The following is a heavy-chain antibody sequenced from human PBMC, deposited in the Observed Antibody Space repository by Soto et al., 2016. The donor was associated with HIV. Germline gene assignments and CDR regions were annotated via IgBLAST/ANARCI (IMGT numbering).Heavy chain of an antibody. Sequence: QVQLVQSGAEVKKPGSSVKVSCTTSGGTLTNSAINWVRQAPGQGLEWMGGVIPILGITNYSRKFQGRVTISADKSTNTAYMELNSLRSEDTAVYYCARDKYTNNWSPRDSYYYYMDVWGEGTTVTVSS. D-gene: IGHD6-13*01. CDR1: GGTLTNSA. V-gene: IGHV1-69*10. CDR2: VIPILGIT. CDR3: ARDKYTNNWSPRDSYYYYMDV. J-gene: IGHJ6*03.